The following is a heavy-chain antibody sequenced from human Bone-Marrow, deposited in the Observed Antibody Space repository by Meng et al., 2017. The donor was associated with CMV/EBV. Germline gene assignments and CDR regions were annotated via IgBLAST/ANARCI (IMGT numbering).Heavy chain of an antibody. V-gene: IGHV4-59*01. CDR2: IYFSGST. J-gene: IGHJ6*02. CDR1: GGSINSYY. CDR3: ARRKDSSSLYYCYFAMDV. Sequence: SEPLSLPCTVSGGSINSYYWSWIRQPPGKGLEWIGYIYFSGSTDYNPSLKSRVTISADTSKNQFSLKLSSVTAADTAVYYCARRKDSSSLYYCYFAMDVWGQGTTVTVSS. D-gene: IGHD6-6*01.